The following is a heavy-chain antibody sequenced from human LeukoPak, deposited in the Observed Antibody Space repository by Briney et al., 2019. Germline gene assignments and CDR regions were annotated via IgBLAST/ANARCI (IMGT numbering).Heavy chain of an antibody. CDR1: AGSIIDYY. V-gene: IGHV4-59*08. CDR2: IHYTGLT. Sequence: SETLPLTCTISAGSIIDYYWSWIRQPPGKGLQWVGYIHYTGLTDYNPSLKSRVTISVDTSKNQFSLKLSSVTAEDTAVYYCARHKFPGPTYGPPSFDYWGQGTLATVSS. J-gene: IGHJ4*02. CDR3: ARHKFPGPTYGPPSFDY. D-gene: IGHD3-10*01.